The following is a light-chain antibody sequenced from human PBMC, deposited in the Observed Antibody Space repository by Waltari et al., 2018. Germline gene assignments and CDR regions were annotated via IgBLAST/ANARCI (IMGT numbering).Light chain of an antibody. CDR2: GHN. CDR1: SSNIGPGFD. J-gene: IGLJ2*01. CDR3: QSYERRLFVV. V-gene: IGLV1-40*01. Sequence: SVLTQPPPVSGAPGQRVTISCPGSSSNIGPGFDGQWYQQLPGTAPKLLIFGHNNRPAAVPDRFSGAQAAPSASLTITGFQGGVEGDYYCQSYERRLFVVFGGGTKLTVL.